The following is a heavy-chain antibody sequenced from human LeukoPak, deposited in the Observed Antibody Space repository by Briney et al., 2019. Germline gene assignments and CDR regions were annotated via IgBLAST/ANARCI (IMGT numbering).Heavy chain of an antibody. J-gene: IGHJ4*02. V-gene: IGHV4-59*08. CDR3: VRREMITFGGVIDLDY. CDR2: IYYSGST. Sequence: SETLSLTCTVSGGSISSYYWSWIRQPPGKGLEWIGYIYYSGSTNYNPSLKSRVTISVDTSKNQFSLKLSSVTAADTAVYYCVRREMITFGGVIDLDYWGQGTLVTVSS. CDR1: GGSISSYY. D-gene: IGHD3-16*02.